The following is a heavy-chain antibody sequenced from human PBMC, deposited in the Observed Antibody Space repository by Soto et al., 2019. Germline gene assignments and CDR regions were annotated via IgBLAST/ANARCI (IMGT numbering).Heavy chain of an antibody. Sequence: GGSLRLSCAASGFTFSSYGMHWVRQAPGKGLEWVAVIWYDGSNKYYADSVKGRFTISRDNSKNTLYLQMNSLRAEDTAVYYCARGSPWSTAMVTLDYWGQGTLVTVSS. D-gene: IGHD5-18*01. CDR3: ARGSPWSTAMVTLDY. CDR1: GFTFSSYG. V-gene: IGHV3-33*01. J-gene: IGHJ4*02. CDR2: IWYDGSNK.